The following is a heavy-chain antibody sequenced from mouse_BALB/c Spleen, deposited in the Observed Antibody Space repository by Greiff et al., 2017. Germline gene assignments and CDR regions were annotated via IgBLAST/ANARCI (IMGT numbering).Heavy chain of an antibody. J-gene: IGHJ2*01. CDR2: ISYSGST. Sequence: EVKVEESGPGLVKPSQSLSLTCTVTGYSITSDYAWNWIRQFPGNKLEWMGYISYSGSTSYNPSLKSRISITRDTSKNQFFLQLNSVTTEDTATYYCARKGNYRDYFDYWGQGTTLTVSS. V-gene: IGHV3-2*02. D-gene: IGHD2-12*01. CDR1: GYSITSDYA. CDR3: ARKGNYRDYFDY.